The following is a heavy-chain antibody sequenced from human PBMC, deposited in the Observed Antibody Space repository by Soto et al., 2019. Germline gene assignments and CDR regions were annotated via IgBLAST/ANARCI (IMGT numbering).Heavy chain of an antibody. CDR3: AKATMVYYYYGMDV. V-gene: IGHV3-33*06. J-gene: IGHJ6*02. CDR1: GFTFSSYG. Sequence: QVPLVESGGGVVQPGRSLRLSCAASGFTFSSYGMHWVRQAPGKGLEWVAVIWYDGSNKYYADSVKGRFTISRDNXXNTLYLQMNSLRAEDTAVYYCAKATMVYYYYGMDVWGQGTTVTVSS. CDR2: IWYDGSNK. D-gene: IGHD5-12*01.